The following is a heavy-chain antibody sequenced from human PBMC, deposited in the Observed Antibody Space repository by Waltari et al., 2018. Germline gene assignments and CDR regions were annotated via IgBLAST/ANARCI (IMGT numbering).Heavy chain of an antibody. J-gene: IGHJ6*02. CDR1: GYTFTSYG. Sequence: QVQLVQSGAEVKKPGASVKVSCQASGYTFTSYGISWVRQAPGQGLGWMGWISAYNGNTNYAQKLQGRVTMTTDTSTSTAYMELRSLRSDDTAVYYCARDLLGYSSSSGWYYYGMDVWGQGTTVTVSS. D-gene: IGHD6-6*01. CDR2: ISAYNGNT. CDR3: ARDLLGYSSSSGWYYYGMDV. V-gene: IGHV1-18*04.